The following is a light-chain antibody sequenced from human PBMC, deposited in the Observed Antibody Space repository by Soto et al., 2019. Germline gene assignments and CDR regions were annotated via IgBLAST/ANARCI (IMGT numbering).Light chain of an antibody. CDR1: QGISRW. CDR3: QQYDTSPWT. CDR2: GAS. Sequence: IQMTQSPSSVSASVGDRVTITCRASQGISRWLAWYQQKPGQAPRLLIYGASSRATGIPDRFSGSGSGTDFTLTISRLEPEDFAVYYCQQYDTSPWTFGQGTKVEIK. V-gene: IGKV1-12*01. J-gene: IGKJ1*01.